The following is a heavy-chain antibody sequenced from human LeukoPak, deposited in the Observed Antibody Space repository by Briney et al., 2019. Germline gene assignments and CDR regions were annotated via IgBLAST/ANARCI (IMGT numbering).Heavy chain of an antibody. D-gene: IGHD4-17*01. CDR3: AKLPPMTTVTTSFDY. CDR2: ISYDGSNK. CDR1: GFTFSSYS. Sequence: PGGSLRLSCAASGFTFSSYSMNWVRQAPGKGLEWVAVISYDGSNKYYADSVKGRFTISRDNSKNTLYLQMNSLRAEDTAVYYCAKLPPMTTVTTSFDYWGQGTLVTVSS. V-gene: IGHV3-30*18. J-gene: IGHJ4*02.